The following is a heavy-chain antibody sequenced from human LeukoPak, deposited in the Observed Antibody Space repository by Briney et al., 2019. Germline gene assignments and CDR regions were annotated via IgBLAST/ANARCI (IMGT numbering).Heavy chain of an antibody. J-gene: IGHJ4*02. CDR1: GFTFSDYW. Sequence: PGGSLRLSYAASGFTFSDYWMHWVRHAPGKGLEGVARIYSDVRRIKYADSVKGRFTISRDNAKNTLYLQMNALRVEDTAVYYCATSPVISRDWGQGTLVTVSS. V-gene: IGHV3-74*03. CDR3: ATSPVISRD. CDR2: IYSDVRRI. D-gene: IGHD2-21*01.